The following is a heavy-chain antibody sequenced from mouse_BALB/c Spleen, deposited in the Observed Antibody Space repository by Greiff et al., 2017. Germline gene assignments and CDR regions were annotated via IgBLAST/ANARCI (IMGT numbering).Heavy chain of an antibody. CDR3: ARSTTVPAMDY. CDR2: IDPANGNT. J-gene: IGHJ4*01. Sequence: EVQLQESGAELVKPGASVKLSCTASGFNIKDTYMHWVKQRPEQGLEWIGRIDPANGNTKYDPKFQGKATITADTSSNTAYLQLSSLTSEDTAVYYCARSTTVPAMDYWGQGTSVTVSS. V-gene: IGHV14-3*02. CDR1: GFNIKDTY. D-gene: IGHD1-1*01.